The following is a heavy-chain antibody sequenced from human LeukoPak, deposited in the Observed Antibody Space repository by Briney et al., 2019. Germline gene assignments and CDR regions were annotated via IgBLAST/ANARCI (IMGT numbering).Heavy chain of an antibody. D-gene: IGHD5-24*01. CDR3: ARESRRGGYRFDY. V-gene: IGHV4-59*01. CDR2: VHSTGNT. Sequence: SETLSLTCTVSDGSISNYYWSWVRQPPGKGLEWIGYVHSTGNTNNNPSLKSRLTISVDTSKNQFSLKLSSVTAADTAVYYCARESRRGGYRFDYWGQGTLVTVSS. J-gene: IGHJ4*02. CDR1: DGSISNYY.